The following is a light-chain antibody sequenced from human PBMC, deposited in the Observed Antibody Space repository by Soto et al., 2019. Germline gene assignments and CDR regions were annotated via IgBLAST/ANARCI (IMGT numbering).Light chain of an antibody. CDR2: DVS. J-gene: IGLJ1*01. Sequence: SALTQPASVSGSPGQAITISCTGNSSDVGGYNYVSWYQQHPGKAPKLMIYDVSNRPSGVSNRFSGSKSGNTASLTISGLQAEDEADYYCSSYTSSSTLNVFGTGTKVTV. CDR3: SSYTSSSTLNV. V-gene: IGLV2-14*01. CDR1: SSDVGGYNY.